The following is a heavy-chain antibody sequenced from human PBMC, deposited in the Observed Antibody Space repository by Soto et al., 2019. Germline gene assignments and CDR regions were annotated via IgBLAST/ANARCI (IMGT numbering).Heavy chain of an antibody. CDR1: GFTVSSYA. Sequence: CLRLACAASGFTVSSYAMHWVLQAPGKGLEWVAVISGSGSNTYYADSVKGRFTISRDNSKNTLYLQMNSLKTEDTAVYYCTTSARGYSYGYEYYYYGMDVWGQGTTVTVSS. CDR3: TTSARGYSYGYEYYYYGMDV. CDR2: ISGSGSNT. D-gene: IGHD5-18*01. J-gene: IGHJ6*02. V-gene: IGHV3-30-3*01.